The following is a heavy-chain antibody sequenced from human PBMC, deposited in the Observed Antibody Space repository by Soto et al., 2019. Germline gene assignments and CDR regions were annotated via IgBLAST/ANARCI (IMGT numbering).Heavy chain of an antibody. D-gene: IGHD6-19*01. CDR3: AKGPTSGWYYFDC. CDR2: ISASGRAT. CDR1: GFSFTTSA. J-gene: IGHJ4*02. Sequence: GGSLRRSCAASGFSFTTSAISTVRQTKGQGWVWVSGISASGRATYCAGFGKYRLTISRDNCKNTLYLKMNSLRAGDPAIYFCAKGPTSGWYYFDCWGKGAMVTVSS. V-gene: IGHV3-23*01.